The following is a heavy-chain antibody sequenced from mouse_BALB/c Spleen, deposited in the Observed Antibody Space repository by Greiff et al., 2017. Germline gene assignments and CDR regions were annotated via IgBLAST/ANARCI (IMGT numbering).Heavy chain of an antibody. J-gene: IGHJ2*01. CDR1: GYTFTSYW. V-gene: IGHV1S22*01. CDR2: IYPGSGST. CDR3: TRGAYGNYDY. D-gene: IGHD2-1*01. Sequence: LKQPGSELVRPGASVKLSCKASGYTFTSYWMHWVKQRHGQGLEWIGNIYPGSGSTNYDEKFKSKGTLTVDTSSSTAYMHLSSLTSEDSAVYYCTRGAYGNYDYWGQGTTLTVSS.